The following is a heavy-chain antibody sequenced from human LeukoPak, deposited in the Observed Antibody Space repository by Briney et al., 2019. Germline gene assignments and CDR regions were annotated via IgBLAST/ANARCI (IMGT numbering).Heavy chain of an antibody. Sequence: PSETLSLTCTVSCGSISSGCYYWSWIRQHPGNGLEWIGYIYYSGSTYYNPSLKSRVTISVDTSKNQFSLKLRSVTAADTAVYYCARVRGCSSTSCYRDDNWFDRWGQGTMLTVSS. CDR1: CGSISSGCYY. CDR3: ARVRGCSSTSCYRDDNWFDR. J-gene: IGHJ5*02. V-gene: IGHV4-31*03. CDR2: IYYSGST. D-gene: IGHD2-2*01.